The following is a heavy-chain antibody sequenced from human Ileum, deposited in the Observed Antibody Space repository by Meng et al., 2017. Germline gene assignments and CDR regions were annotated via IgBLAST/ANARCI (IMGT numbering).Heavy chain of an antibody. V-gene: IGHV3-66*04. Sequence: QLVESGGGLVQPGGSLRLSCTASGFTVSGNYMLWVRQAPGKGLEWVSLIYSGGRTHYADSVKGRFTISRDNSKNTLYLQMHSLTAEDTAIYYCARPPASGWDVVWGQGTLVTVSS. J-gene: IGHJ4*02. CDR1: GFTVSGNY. D-gene: IGHD6-19*01. CDR2: IYSGGRT. CDR3: ARPPASGWDVV.